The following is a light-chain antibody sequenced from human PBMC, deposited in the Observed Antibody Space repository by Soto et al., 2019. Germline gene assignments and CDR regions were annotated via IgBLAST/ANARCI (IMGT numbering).Light chain of an antibody. V-gene: IGKV3-15*01. Sequence: EIVMTQSPATLPVSTGERATISCRASQSVSSNLDEYHQKPGQAPRLLIYGASTRATGIPARFSGSGSGTEFTLSICGLQSEDFAVYYCLQYDNWPWTFGQGTKVEIK. J-gene: IGKJ1*01. CDR3: LQYDNWPWT. CDR2: GAS. CDR1: QSVSSN.